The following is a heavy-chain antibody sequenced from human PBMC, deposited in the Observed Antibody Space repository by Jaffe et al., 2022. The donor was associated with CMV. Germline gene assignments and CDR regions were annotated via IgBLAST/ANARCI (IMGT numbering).Heavy chain of an antibody. Sequence: EVQLVESGGGLVQPGGSLKLSCAASGFTFSGSAMHWVRQASGKGLEWVGRIRSKANSYATAYAASVKGRFTISRDDSKNTAYLQMNSLKTEDTAVYYCTRREYYYYGMDVWGQGTTVTVSS. CDR1: GFTFSGSA. CDR3: TRREYYYYGMDV. J-gene: IGHJ6*02. CDR2: IRSKANSYAT. V-gene: IGHV3-73*02.